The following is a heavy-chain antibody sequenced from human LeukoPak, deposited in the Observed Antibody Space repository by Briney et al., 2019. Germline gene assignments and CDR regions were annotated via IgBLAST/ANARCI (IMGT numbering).Heavy chain of an antibody. CDR1: GGTFSSYA. D-gene: IGHD1-26*01. CDR2: IIPIFGTA. Sequence: SVKVSCKASGGTFSSYAISWVRQAPGQGLEWMGGIIPIFGTANYAQKFQGRVTITADKSTSTAYMELSRLRSDDTAVYYCARADEGELLGDWGQGTLVTVSS. V-gene: IGHV1-69*06. CDR3: ARADEGELLGD. J-gene: IGHJ4*02.